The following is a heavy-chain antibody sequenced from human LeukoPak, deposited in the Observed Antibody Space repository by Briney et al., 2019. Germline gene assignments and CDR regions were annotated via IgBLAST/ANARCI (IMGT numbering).Heavy chain of an antibody. CDR3: ARRIAAAHDY. D-gene: IGHD6-13*01. Sequence: SVKVSCKASGGTFSSYAISWVRQAPGQGLERMGGIIPIFGTANYAQKFQGRVTITADKSTSTAYMELSSLRSEDTAVYYCARRIAAAHDYWGQGTLVTVSS. J-gene: IGHJ4*02. CDR2: IIPIFGTA. V-gene: IGHV1-69*06. CDR1: GGTFSSYA.